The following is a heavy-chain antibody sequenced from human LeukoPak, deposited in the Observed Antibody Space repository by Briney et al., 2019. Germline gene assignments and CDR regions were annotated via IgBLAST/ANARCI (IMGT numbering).Heavy chain of an antibody. CDR2: ISVYNGNT. CDR1: GYTFTSYG. Sequence: ASVKVSCKASGYTFTSYGISWVRQAPGQGLEWMGWISVYNGNTNYPENLQGRVTMTTDTSTSTAYMELRSLRSDDTAVYYCARAAPGGSYYGYWGQGTLVTLSS. V-gene: IGHV1-18*01. CDR3: ARAAPGGSYYGY. D-gene: IGHD1-26*01. J-gene: IGHJ4*02.